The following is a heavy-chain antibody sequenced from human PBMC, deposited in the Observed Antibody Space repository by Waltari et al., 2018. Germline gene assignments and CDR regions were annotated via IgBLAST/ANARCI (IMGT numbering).Heavy chain of an antibody. CDR3: VRGLYDFWSGRQYGQFDY. CDR1: GGSISSSSYY. J-gene: IGHJ4*02. V-gene: IGHV4-39*01. CDR2: IYYSGST. D-gene: IGHD3-3*01. Sequence: QLQLQESGPGLVKPSETLSLTGTVSGGSISSSSYYWGWIRQPPGKGLEWIGSIYYSGSTYYNPSLKSRVTISVDTSKNQFSLKLSSVTAADTAVYYCVRGLYDFWSGRQYGQFDYWGQGTLVTVSS.